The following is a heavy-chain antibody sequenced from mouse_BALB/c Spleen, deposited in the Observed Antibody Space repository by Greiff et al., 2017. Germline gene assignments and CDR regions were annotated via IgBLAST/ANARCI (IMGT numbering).Heavy chain of an antibody. V-gene: IGHV2-9*02. D-gene: IGHD3-1*01. CDR1: GFSLTSYG. J-gene: IGHJ4*01. CDR3: ARAPPPRAPYAMDY. CDR2: IWAGGST. Sequence: VKLQQSGPGLVAPSQSLSITCTVSGFSLTSYGVHWVRQPPGKGLEWLGVIWAGGSTNYNSALMSRLSISKDNSKSQVFLKMNSLQTDDTAMYYCARAPPPRAPYAMDYWGQGTSVTVSS.